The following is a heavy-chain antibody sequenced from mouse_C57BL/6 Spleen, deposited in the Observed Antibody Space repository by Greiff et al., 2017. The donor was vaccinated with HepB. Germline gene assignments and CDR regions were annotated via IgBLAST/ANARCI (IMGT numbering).Heavy chain of an antibody. CDR2: IYPGDGDT. D-gene: IGHD2-3*01. CDR1: GYAFSSSW. J-gene: IGHJ2*01. Sequence: VHLVESGPELVKPGASVKISCKASGYAFSSSWMNWVKQRPGKGLEWIGRIYPGDGDTNYNGKFKGKATLTADKSSSTAYMQLSSLTSEDSAVYFCARTAGYYYFDYWGQGTTLTVSS. CDR3: ARTAGYYYFDY. V-gene: IGHV1-82*01.